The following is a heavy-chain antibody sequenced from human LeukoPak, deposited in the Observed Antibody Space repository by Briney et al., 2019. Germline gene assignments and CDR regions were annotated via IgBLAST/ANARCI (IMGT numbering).Heavy chain of an antibody. CDR1: GYTFTGYY. V-gene: IGHV1-2*06. CDR3: ARDGYDFWSGYYKGMDV. CDR2: INPNSGGT. D-gene: IGHD3-3*01. J-gene: IGHJ6*02. Sequence: ASVKVSCKASGYTFTGYYMHWVRQAPGQGLEWMRRINPNSGGTNYAQKFQGRVTMTRDTSISTAYMELSSLRSEDTAVYYCARDGYDFWSGYYKGMDVWGQGTTVTVSS.